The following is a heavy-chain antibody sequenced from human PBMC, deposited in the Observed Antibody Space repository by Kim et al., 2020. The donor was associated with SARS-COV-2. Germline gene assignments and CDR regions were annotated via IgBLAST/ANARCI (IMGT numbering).Heavy chain of an antibody. CDR3: AKSQGWGYFDY. J-gene: IGHJ4*02. CDR2: T. Sequence: TYYADSVKGRFTISRDNSKNTLYLQMNSLRAEDTAVYYCAKSQGWGYFDYWGQGTLVTVSS. D-gene: IGHD3-16*01. V-gene: IGHV3-23*01.